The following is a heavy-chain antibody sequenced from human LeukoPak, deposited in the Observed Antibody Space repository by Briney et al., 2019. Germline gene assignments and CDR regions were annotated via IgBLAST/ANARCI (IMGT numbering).Heavy chain of an antibody. V-gene: IGHV3-23*01. CDR2: ISDSGGST. D-gene: IGHD3-16*02. CDR1: GFTFSDYA. CDR3: ARHDGFIPY. J-gene: IGHJ4*02. Sequence: GGSLRLSCVASGFTFSDYAMSWVRQAPGKGLEWVSGISDSGGSTYYADSVKGRCTISRDNSKNTVSPQMNNLRAEDTAVYFCARHDGFIPYWGQGTLVTVTS.